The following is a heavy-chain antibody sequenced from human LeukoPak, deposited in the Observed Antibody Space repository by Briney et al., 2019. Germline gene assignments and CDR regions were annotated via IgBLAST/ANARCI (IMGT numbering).Heavy chain of an antibody. CDR2: ISGSGISGKIV. CDR1: GFTFRSFE. Sequence: GGSLRLSCTASGFTFRSFEMNWVRQSPGKGLEWISYISGSGISGKIVYYADSVRGRFSISRDNAKNSVYLEMNNLRPEDTAIYYCARDRFGYCSGDNCYPGALDYWGQGILVTVSS. CDR3: ARDRFGYCSGDNCYPGALDY. D-gene: IGHD2-15*01. J-gene: IGHJ4*02. V-gene: IGHV3-48*03.